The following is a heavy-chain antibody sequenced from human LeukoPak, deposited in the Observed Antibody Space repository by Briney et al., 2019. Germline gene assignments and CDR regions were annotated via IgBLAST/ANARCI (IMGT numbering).Heavy chain of an antibody. J-gene: IGHJ3*02. V-gene: IGHV4-34*01. CDR1: GGSFSGYY. CDR3: ARDQDYYDSSGYYYDDAFDI. D-gene: IGHD3-22*01. CDR2: INHSGST. Sequence: SETLSLTCAVYGGSFSGYYWSWIRQPPGKGLEWIGEINHSGSTNYNPSLKSRVTISVDTSKNQFSLKLSSVTAADTAVYYCARDQDYYDSSGYYYDDAFDIWGQGTMVTVSS.